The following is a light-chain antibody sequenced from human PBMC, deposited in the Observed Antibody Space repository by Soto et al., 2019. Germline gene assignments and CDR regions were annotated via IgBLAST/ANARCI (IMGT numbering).Light chain of an antibody. CDR3: YTYAGGSTYV. V-gene: IGLV2-23*01. Sequence: QSALTQPASVSGSPGQSITISCTGTSSDVGSYSLLSWYQHHPGKAPKLIIYEDIKGPSGVSNRFSGSKSGNTASLRISGLQAEDEADHYCYTYAGGSTYVFGTGTKSPS. J-gene: IGLJ1*01. CDR1: SSDVGSYSL. CDR2: EDI.